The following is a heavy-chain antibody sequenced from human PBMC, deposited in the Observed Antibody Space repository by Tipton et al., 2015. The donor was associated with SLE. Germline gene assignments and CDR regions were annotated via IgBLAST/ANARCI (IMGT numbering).Heavy chain of an antibody. Sequence: SLRLSCAASGFTFSNYAMHCVRQAPGKGLEYVSAISSNGGSTYYANSVKGRFTISRDNSKNTLYLQMGSLRAEDNAVYYCAGDGSGGSDYWGQGTLVTVSS. CDR3: AGDGSGGSDY. CDR1: GFTFSNYA. D-gene: IGHD6-19*01. J-gene: IGHJ4*02. V-gene: IGHV3-64*01. CDR2: ISSNGGST.